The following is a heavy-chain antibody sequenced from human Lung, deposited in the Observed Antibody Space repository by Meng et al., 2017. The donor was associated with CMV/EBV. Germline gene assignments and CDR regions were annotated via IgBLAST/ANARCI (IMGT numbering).Heavy chain of an antibody. J-gene: IGHJ6*02. Sequence: GEXXKISCAASGFTFRGYWMSWVRQAPGKGLKWVANIKQDGSEKYYVDSVKGRFTISRDNADNSLYLQMNNLRPEDTAVYYCARPLDGYSKSYFYYGMDVGXQGTTGTVSS. V-gene: IGHV3-7*01. CDR1: GFTFRGYW. CDR3: ARPLDGYSKSYFYYGMDV. D-gene: IGHD5-24*01. CDR2: IKQDGSEK.